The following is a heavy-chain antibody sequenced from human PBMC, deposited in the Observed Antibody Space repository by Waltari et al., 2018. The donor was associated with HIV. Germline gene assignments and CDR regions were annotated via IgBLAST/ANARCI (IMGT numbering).Heavy chain of an antibody. V-gene: IGHV3-23*01. J-gene: IGHJ6*02. CDR2: ISGSGGST. Sequence: EVQVLESGGALVQPGGSLRLSCAASGFTFRNYGMSWVRQAPGKGLEWGSTISGSGGSTYYADSVKGRFTVSRDNSKNTLYLQMNSLRAEDTAVYFCVKEHQYSHSWYSYYGMDVWGQGTTVTVSS. CDR1: GFTFRNYG. D-gene: IGHD6-13*01. CDR3: VKEHQYSHSWYSYYGMDV.